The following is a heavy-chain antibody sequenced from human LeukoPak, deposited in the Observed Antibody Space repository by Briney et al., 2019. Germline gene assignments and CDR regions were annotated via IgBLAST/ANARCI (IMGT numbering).Heavy chain of an antibody. CDR1: GGSISSSSYY. D-gene: IGHD6-6*01. V-gene: IGHV4-39*07. Sequence: SETLSLTCTVSGGSISSSSYYWGWIRQPPGKGLEWIGSIYYSGSTNYNPSLKSRVTISVDTSKNQFSLKLSSVTAADTAVYYCARAKYSMVKRQLAIGQFDPWGQGTLVTVSS. J-gene: IGHJ5*02. CDR3: ARAKYSMVKRQLAIGQFDP. CDR2: IYYSGST.